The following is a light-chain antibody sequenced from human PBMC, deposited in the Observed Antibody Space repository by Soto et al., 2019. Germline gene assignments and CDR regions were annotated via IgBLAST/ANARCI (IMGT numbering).Light chain of an antibody. Sequence: QSALTQPASVSGSPGQSITISCTGTSSDVGGYNYVSWYQQHPGKAPKLMIYEVTNRPSGVSSRFSGSKSGSTASLTISGLQAEDEADYYCSSYTSSSTLFGTGIKLTVL. J-gene: IGLJ1*01. V-gene: IGLV2-14*01. CDR1: SSDVGGYNY. CDR3: SSYTSSSTL. CDR2: EVT.